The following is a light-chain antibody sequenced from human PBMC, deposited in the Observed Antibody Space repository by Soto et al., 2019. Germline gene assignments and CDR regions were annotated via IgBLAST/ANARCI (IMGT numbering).Light chain of an antibody. V-gene: IGKV3-20*01. CDR3: QQYGSSLIT. CDR2: GAS. CDR1: QSVSSSY. J-gene: IGKJ5*01. Sequence: EIVLTQSPGTLSLSPGERATLSCRASQSVSSSYLAWYQQKPGQAPRILIYGASSRATGIPDMFSGSGSGTDFTLTISRLEPEDFAVYYCQQYGSSLITFGQGKRLEIK.